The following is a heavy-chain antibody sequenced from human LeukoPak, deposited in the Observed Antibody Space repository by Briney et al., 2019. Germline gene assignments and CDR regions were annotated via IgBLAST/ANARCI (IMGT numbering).Heavy chain of an antibody. V-gene: IGHV3-30*01. CDR1: GFTFTSYA. D-gene: IGHD3-10*01. CDR2: ISYDGSNK. CDR3: AKGRGYGDY. J-gene: IGHJ4*02. Sequence: PGRSLRLSCAASGFTFTSYAMHWVRQAPGKGLEWVAVISYDGSNKYYADSVKGRFTISRDNSKNTLYLQMNSLRAEDTAVYYFAKGRGYGDYWGQGTLVTVSS.